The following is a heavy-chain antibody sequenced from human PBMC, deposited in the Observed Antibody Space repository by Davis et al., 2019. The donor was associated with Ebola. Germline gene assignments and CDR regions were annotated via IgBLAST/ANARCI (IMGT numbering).Heavy chain of an antibody. CDR1: GGSISSYY. V-gene: IGHV4-59*04. D-gene: IGHD6-19*01. CDR3: ARSSSGPDWFDP. Sequence: SETLSLTCTVSGGSISSYYWSWIRQPPGKGLEWIGYIYHSGSTYYNPSLKSRVTISVDTSKNQFSLKLSSVTAADTAVYYCARSSSGPDWFDPWGQGTLVTVSS. CDR2: IYHSGST. J-gene: IGHJ5*02.